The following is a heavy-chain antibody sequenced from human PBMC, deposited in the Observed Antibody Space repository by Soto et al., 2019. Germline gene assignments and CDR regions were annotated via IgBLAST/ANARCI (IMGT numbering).Heavy chain of an antibody. Sequence: SVKVSCKASGGTFSSYAISWVRQAPGQGLEWMGGIIPIFGTANYAQKFQGRVTITADESTSTAYMELSSLRSEDTAVYYCARDPGAILGFNYYGMDVWGQGTTVTVSS. J-gene: IGHJ6*02. V-gene: IGHV1-69*13. CDR3: ARDPGAILGFNYYGMDV. CDR1: GGTFSSYA. D-gene: IGHD2-15*01. CDR2: IIPIFGTA.